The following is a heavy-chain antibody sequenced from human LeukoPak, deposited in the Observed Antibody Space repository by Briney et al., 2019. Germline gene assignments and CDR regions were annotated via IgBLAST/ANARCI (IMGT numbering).Heavy chain of an antibody. CDR3: ATDHKVYYDYVWGSYRLDY. Sequence: ASVKVSCKASGYTFTSYGISWVRQAPGQGLEWMGWISAYNGNTNYAQKLQGRVTMTTDTSTSTAYMELRSLRSDDTAVYYCATDHKVYYDYVWGSYRLDYWGQGTLVTVSS. D-gene: IGHD3-16*02. J-gene: IGHJ4*02. CDR2: ISAYNGNT. CDR1: GYTFTSYG. V-gene: IGHV1-18*04.